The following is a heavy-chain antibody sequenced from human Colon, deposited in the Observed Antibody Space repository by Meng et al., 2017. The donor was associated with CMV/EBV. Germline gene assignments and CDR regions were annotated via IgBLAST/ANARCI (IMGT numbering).Heavy chain of an antibody. V-gene: IGHV3-21*01. CDR3: TTKGATLDGRDAFDV. D-gene: IGHD2-8*01. Sequence: YGCTFSAYNMNWVRQAPGKGREWVASITYGSTYIQDAESVTGRFTISRDNARNSLYLQMNSLRGEDTALYYCTTKGATLDGRDAFDVWGQGTMVTVSS. J-gene: IGHJ3*01. CDR2: ITYGSTYI. CDR1: GCTFSAYN.